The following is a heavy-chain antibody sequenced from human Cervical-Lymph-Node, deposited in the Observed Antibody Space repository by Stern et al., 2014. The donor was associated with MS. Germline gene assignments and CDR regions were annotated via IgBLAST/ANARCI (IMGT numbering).Heavy chain of an antibody. CDR1: GFTFSSYA. V-gene: IGHV3-30*01. J-gene: IGHJ4*02. Sequence: DQLVESGGGVVQPGRSLRLSCAASGFTFSSYAMHWVRQAPGKGLAWVAVISYDGSNKYYADSVKGRFTISRDNSKNTLYLQMNSLRAEDTAVYYCARDVTEWLLSLFDYWGQGTLVTVSS. CDR3: ARDVTEWLLSLFDY. D-gene: IGHD3-3*01. CDR2: ISYDGSNK.